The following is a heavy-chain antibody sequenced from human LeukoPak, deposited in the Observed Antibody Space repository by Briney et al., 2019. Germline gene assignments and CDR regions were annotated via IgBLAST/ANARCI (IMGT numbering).Heavy chain of an antibody. V-gene: IGHV1-8*01. CDR3: AGGDYGGGVDDAFDF. CDR2: MNPNSGNT. CDR1: GYTFTTYY. Sequence: AASVKVSCKASGYTFTTYYINWVRQATGQGLEWMGWMNPNSGNTGYAQKFQGRVTMTRDTSIGTAYMELSSLRSEDTAVYYCAGGDYGGGVDDAFDFWGQGTLVTVSS. J-gene: IGHJ3*01. D-gene: IGHD4-23*01.